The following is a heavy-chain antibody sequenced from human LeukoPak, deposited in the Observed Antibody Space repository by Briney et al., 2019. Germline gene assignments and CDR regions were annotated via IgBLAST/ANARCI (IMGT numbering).Heavy chain of an antibody. CDR2: ISSSSSYI. CDR1: EFIFSTYE. V-gene: IGHV3-21*01. CDR3: ARVAVAADY. Sequence: PGGSLRLSCAASEFIFSTYEMNWVRQAPGKRLEWVSSISSSSSYIYYADSVKGRFTISRDNAKNSLYLQMNSLRAEDTAVYYCARVAVAADYWGQGTLVTVSS. J-gene: IGHJ4*02. D-gene: IGHD6-19*01.